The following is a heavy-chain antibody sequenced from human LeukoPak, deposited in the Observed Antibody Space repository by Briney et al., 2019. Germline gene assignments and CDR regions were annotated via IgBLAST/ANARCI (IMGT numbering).Heavy chain of an antibody. CDR2: MNPNSGNT. CDR1: GYTFTSYD. V-gene: IGHV1-8*01. Sequence: GASVKVSCKASGYTFTSYDINWVRQATGQGLEWMGWMNPNSGNTGYAQKFQGRVTMTRNTSISTAYMELSSLRAEDTAVYYCAKGGSSWYYFDYWGQGTLVTASS. D-gene: IGHD6-13*01. CDR3: AKGGSSWYYFDY. J-gene: IGHJ4*02.